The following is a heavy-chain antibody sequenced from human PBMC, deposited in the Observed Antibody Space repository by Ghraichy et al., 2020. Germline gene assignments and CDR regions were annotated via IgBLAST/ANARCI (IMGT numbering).Heavy chain of an antibody. J-gene: IGHJ5*02. D-gene: IGHD3-10*01. CDR3: AREFRGSYYGTWFDP. Sequence: SETLSLTCTVSGGSISSYYWSWIRQPPGKGLEWIGYIYNSGSTNYNPSLKSRVTISVDTSKNQFSLKLSSVTAADSAVYYCAREFRGSYYGTWFDPWGQGTLVTVS. CDR1: GGSISSYY. CDR2: IYNSGST. V-gene: IGHV4-59*01.